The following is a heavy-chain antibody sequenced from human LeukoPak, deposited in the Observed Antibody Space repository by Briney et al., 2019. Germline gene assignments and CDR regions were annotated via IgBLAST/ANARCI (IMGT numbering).Heavy chain of an antibody. CDR3: ATGYNWDLFDY. CDR2: LSSNSGST. D-gene: IGHD1-20*01. Sequence: GGSLRLSCAASGFTFSGYAMSWVRQAPGKGLEWVSSLSSNSGSTYYADSVKGRFTISRDNSKNTLYLQMNSLRAEDTAVYYCATGYNWDLFDYWGQGTLVTVSS. J-gene: IGHJ4*02. CDR1: GFTFSGYA. V-gene: IGHV3-23*01.